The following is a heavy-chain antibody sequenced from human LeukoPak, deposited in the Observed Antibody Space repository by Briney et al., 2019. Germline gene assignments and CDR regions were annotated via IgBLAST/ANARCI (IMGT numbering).Heavy chain of an antibody. V-gene: IGHV3-21*01. CDR3: ARDGNIAACDY. CDR2: ISSTTYI. CDR1: GFTFSSHS. Sequence: GGSLRLSCAASGFTFSSHSMTWVRQAPGKGLEWVSSISSTTYIYYADSVKGRFTISRDNAKNSLNLQMNSLRAEDTAVYYCARDGNIAACDYWGQGTLVTVSS. D-gene: IGHD6-25*01. J-gene: IGHJ4*02.